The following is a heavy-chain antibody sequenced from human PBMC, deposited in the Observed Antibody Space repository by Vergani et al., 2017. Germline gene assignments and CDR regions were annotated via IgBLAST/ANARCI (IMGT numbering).Heavy chain of an antibody. CDR2: ISGSGGST. Sequence: EVQLVESGGGLVKPGGSLRLSCAASGFTFSNAWMSWVRQAPGKGLEWVSAISGSGGSTYYADSVKGRFTISRDNSKNTLYLQMNSLRAEDTAVYYCAKGEIFLEWKSFDYWGQGTLVTVSS. D-gene: IGHD3-3*01. J-gene: IGHJ4*02. CDR1: GFTFSNAW. CDR3: AKGEIFLEWKSFDY. V-gene: IGHV3-23*04.